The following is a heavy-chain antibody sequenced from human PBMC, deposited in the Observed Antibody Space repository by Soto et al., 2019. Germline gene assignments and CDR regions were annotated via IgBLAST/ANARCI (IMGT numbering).Heavy chain of an antibody. J-gene: IGHJ5*02. V-gene: IGHV1-2*02. Sequence: ASVKVSCKASAYTFTAYYVHRVRQAPGQGPEWMGWINPNSGGTKYAQKFQGRVTMTRDTSISTAYMELSSLRSEDTAVYYCATPKNYYDSSGYFAPNSFDPWGQGTLVTVSS. CDR1: AYTFTAYY. CDR3: ATPKNYYDSSGYFAPNSFDP. D-gene: IGHD3-22*01. CDR2: INPNSGGT.